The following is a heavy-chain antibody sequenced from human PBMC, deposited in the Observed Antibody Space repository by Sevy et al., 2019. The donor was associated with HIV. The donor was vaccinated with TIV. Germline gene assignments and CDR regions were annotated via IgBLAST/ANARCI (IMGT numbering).Heavy chain of an antibody. CDR3: ARGPDTEISLENVLRSFEWVFRGKSFDY. V-gene: IGHV3-30*04. CDR2: IWYDGTKQ. CDR1: GFSFGTYS. D-gene: IGHD3-3*01. Sequence: GESLKISCAGSGFSFGTYSMHWVRQAPGKGLEWVAVIWYDGTKQYYADSVKGRVTISRDNSKNTMYLHMNALRAEDTAVYYCARGPDTEISLENVLRSFEWVFRGKSFDYWGQEPWSPSPQ. J-gene: IGHJ4*01.